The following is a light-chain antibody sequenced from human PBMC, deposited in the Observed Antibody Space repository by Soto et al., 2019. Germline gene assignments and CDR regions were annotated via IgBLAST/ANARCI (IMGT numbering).Light chain of an antibody. Sequence: EIVLTQSPGTLSLSPGERATLSCRASQSVSSSYLAWYQQRPGQAPRLLIYGTSSRATGIPDRFSGSGSGTDFTLTISRLKPEDFAVYYCQQYGSSPLVPFGQGTRLEMK. CDR3: QQYGSSPLVP. V-gene: IGKV3-20*01. CDR1: QSVSSSY. CDR2: GTS. J-gene: IGKJ5*01.